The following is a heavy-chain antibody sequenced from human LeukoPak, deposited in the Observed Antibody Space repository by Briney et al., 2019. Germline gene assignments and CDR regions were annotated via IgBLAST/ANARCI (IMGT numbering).Heavy chain of an antibody. CDR2: MNPNSANT. V-gene: IGHV1-8*01. CDR1: GYTFTSYA. D-gene: IGHD3-10*01. J-gene: IGHJ4*02. Sequence: ASVKVSCKASGYTFTSYAINWVRQATGQGLEWMGWMNPNSANTGYAQNFQGRVTMTRNTSISTVYMELSSLRSEDTAVYYCAIRFSRGSGSAIDYWGQGTLVTVSS. CDR3: AIRFSRGSGSAIDY.